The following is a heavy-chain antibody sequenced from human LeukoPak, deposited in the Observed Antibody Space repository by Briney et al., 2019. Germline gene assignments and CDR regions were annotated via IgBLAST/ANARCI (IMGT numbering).Heavy chain of an antibody. Sequence: GGSLRLSCAASRFTFNSYAMSWVRQAPGKGLEWVAATWYDGSNKYYADSVKGRFTISRDNSKNTLYLQMNSLRAEDTAVYFCPRGGHCSTTSCSNYDGMDVWGQGTTLTVSS. J-gene: IGHJ6*02. V-gene: IGHV3-33*08. D-gene: IGHD2-2*01. CDR2: TWYDGSNK. CDR3: PRGGHCSTTSCSNYDGMDV. CDR1: RFTFNSYA.